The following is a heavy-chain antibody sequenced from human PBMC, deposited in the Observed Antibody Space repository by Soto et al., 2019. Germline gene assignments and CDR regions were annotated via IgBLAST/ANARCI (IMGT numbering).Heavy chain of an antibody. CDR2: IYHSGST. D-gene: IGHD1-1*01. Sequence: LSLTCAVSGGSISSSNWWSWVRQPPGKGLEWIGEIYHSGSTNYNPSLKSRVTISVDKSKNQFSLKLSPVTAADTAVYYCARGRQLERLAFDIWGQGTMVTVSS. J-gene: IGHJ3*02. CDR1: GGSISSSNW. V-gene: IGHV4-4*02. CDR3: ARGRQLERLAFDI.